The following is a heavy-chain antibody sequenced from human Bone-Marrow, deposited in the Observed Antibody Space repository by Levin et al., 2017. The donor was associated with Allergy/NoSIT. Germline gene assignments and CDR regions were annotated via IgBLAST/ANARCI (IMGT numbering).Heavy chain of an antibody. Sequence: KISCKLSGGTFSNHGISWLRQAPGQGLEFMGGIMPLFGAPTYAQNFLDRVKITADELTKTSYMDLRSLRSEDTAVYYCARHQMMSYYFDFWGQGTLVSVST. J-gene: IGHJ4*02. CDR3: ARHQMMSYYFDF. CDR2: IMPLFGAP. V-gene: IGHV1-69*01. CDR1: GGTFSNHG. D-gene: IGHD3-16*01.